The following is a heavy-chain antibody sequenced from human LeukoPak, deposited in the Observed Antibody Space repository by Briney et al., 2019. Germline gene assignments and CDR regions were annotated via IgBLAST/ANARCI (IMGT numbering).Heavy chain of an antibody. D-gene: IGHD5-12*01. J-gene: IGHJ6*02. CDR2: VYYSGST. CDR1: GGSISSYY. CDR3: AREVATVSRHYYGMDV. Sequence: NASETLSLTCTVSGGSISSYYWSWIRQPPGKGLEWIGYVYYSGSTNYNPSLKSRVTISVDTFKNQFSLKLSSVTAADTAVYYCAREVATVSRHYYGMDVWGQGTTVTVSS. V-gene: IGHV4-59*01.